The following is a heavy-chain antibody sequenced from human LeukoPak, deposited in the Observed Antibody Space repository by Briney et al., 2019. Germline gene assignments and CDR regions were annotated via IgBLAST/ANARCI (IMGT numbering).Heavy chain of an antibody. CDR3: ARRAPSRGGGFDY. CDR2: IYYSGST. D-gene: IGHD3-16*01. V-gene: IGHV4-59*01. J-gene: IGHJ4*02. Sequence: SETLSLTCTVSGGSISSYDWSWIRQPPGKGLEWIGYIYYSGSTNYNPSLKSRVTISVDTSKNQFSLKLSSVTAADTAVYYCARRAPSRGGGFDYWGQGTLVTVSS. CDR1: GGSISSYD.